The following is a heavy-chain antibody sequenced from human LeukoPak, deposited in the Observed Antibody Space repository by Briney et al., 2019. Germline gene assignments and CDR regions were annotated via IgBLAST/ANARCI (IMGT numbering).Heavy chain of an antibody. J-gene: IGHJ4*02. Sequence: SVEVSCKASGGTFSSYAISWVRQAPGQGLEWMGGIIPIFGTANYAQKFQGRVTITADESTSTAYMELSSLRSEDTAVYYCAREGDGYNRDYFDYWGQGTLVTVSS. V-gene: IGHV1-69*01. CDR1: GGTFSSYA. CDR3: AREGDGYNRDYFDY. D-gene: IGHD5-24*01. CDR2: IIPIFGTA.